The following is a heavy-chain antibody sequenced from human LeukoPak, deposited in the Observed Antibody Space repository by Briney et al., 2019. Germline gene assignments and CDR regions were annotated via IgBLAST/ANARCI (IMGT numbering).Heavy chain of an antibody. CDR3: ARDRGFGELSLFDY. CDR1: GFTFSSYS. CDR2: ISSSSSYI. Sequence: GGSLRLSCAASGFTFSSYSMNWVRQAPGKGLEWVSSISSSSSYIYYADSVKGRFTISRDNAKNSLYLQMNSLRAEDTAVYYCARDRGFGELSLFDYWGQGTLVTVSS. V-gene: IGHV3-21*01. D-gene: IGHD3-10*01. J-gene: IGHJ4*02.